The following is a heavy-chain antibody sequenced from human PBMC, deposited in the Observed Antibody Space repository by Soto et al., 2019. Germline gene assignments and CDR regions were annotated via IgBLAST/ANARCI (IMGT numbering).Heavy chain of an antibody. Sequence: KPSGTLSLTCTVSGGSISSYYWSWIRQPPGKGLEWIGYIYYSGSTNYNPSLKSRVTISVDTSKNQFSLKLSSVTAADTAVYYCARDSGVAAAPYGMDVWGQGTTVTVSS. J-gene: IGHJ6*02. CDR1: GGSISSYY. CDR2: IYYSGST. CDR3: ARDSGVAAAPYGMDV. D-gene: IGHD6-13*01. V-gene: IGHV4-59*01.